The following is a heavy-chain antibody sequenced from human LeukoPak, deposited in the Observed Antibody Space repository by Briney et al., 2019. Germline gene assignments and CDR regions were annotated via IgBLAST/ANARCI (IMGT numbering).Heavy chain of an antibody. CDR1: GGSISSNNYY. V-gene: IGHV4-39*01. CDR3: ARYCGSTSCHGSFDY. CDR2: IYYSGST. D-gene: IGHD2-2*01. Sequence: PSETLSLTCTVSGGSISSNNYYWGWIRQPPGKGLEWIGSIYYSGSTYYNPSLKSRVTISVDTSKNQFSLKLSSVTAADTAMYYCARYCGSTSCHGSFDYWGQGTLVTVSS. J-gene: IGHJ4*02.